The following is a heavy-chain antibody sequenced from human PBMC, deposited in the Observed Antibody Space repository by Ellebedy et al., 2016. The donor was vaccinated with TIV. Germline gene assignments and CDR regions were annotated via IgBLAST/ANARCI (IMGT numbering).Heavy chain of an antibody. J-gene: IGHJ4*02. CDR2: ISYAGGISK. V-gene: IGHV3-30-3*01. CDR1: GFTFSPYA. Sequence: GESLKISCAASGFTFSPYAMHWVRQAPGTGMDWVALISYAGGISKYYSDSVKGRFTISRDNSKSTLYLQMNSLRAEDTAVYYCARELTGYYVGYWGQGTLVTVSS. D-gene: IGHD3-9*01. CDR3: ARELTGYYVGY.